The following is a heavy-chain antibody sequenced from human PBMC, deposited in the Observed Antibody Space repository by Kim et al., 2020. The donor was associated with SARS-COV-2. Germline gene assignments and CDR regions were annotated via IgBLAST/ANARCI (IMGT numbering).Heavy chain of an antibody. D-gene: IGHD3-9*01. Sequence: SETLSLTCTVSGGSISSGGYYWSWIRQHPGKGREWIGYIYYSGTTYYNPSLKSRATISVDTSKNQFSLKLSSVTAADTAVYYGARDRAPTLRCFDWAQYRYFDLWGRGTLVTVSS. CDR1: GGSISSGGYY. CDR2: IYYSGTT. CDR3: ARDRAPTLRCFDWAQYRYFDL. V-gene: IGHV4-31*03. J-gene: IGHJ2*01.